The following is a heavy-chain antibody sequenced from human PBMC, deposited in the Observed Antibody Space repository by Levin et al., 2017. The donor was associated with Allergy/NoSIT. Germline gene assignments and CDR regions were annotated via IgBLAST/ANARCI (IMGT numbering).Heavy chain of an antibody. Sequence: NSSETLSLACTVSGGSISSSSYYWGWIRQPPGKGLEWIGSIYYSGSTYYNPSLKSRVTISVDTSKNQFSLKLSSVTAADTAVYYCARDSSGWYGFRVGNWFDPWGQGTLVTVSS. CDR1: GGSISSSSYY. CDR3: ARDSSGWYGFRVGNWFDP. V-gene: IGHV4-39*07. D-gene: IGHD6-19*01. CDR2: IYYSGST. J-gene: IGHJ5*02.